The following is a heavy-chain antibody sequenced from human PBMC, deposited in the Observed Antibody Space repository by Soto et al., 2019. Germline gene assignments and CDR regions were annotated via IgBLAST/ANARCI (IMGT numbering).Heavy chain of an antibody. CDR1: GYTFTSYA. Sequence: GASVKVSCKASGYTFTSYAMHWVRQAPGQRLEWMGWINAGNGNTKYSQKLQGRVTITRDTSASTAYMELSSLRSEDTAVYYCANALGLYYFDYWGQGTLVTVSS. V-gene: IGHV1-3*01. CDR3: ANALGLYYFDY. CDR2: INAGNGNT. J-gene: IGHJ4*02. D-gene: IGHD2-8*01.